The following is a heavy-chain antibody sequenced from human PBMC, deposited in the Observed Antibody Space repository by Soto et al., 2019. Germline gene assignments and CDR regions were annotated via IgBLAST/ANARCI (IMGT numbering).Heavy chain of an antibody. J-gene: IGHJ6*02. CDR3: ARRLYYDSSGFEGGGMDV. CDR2: IYYSGST. CDR1: GCSISSSSYY. Sequence: PSETLSLTCTVSGCSISSSSYYWVWIRQPPGKGLEWIGSIYYSGSTYYNPSLKSRVTISVDTSKNQFSLKLSSVTAADTAVYYCARRLYYDSSGFEGGGMDVWGQGTTVTVSS. V-gene: IGHV4-39*01. D-gene: IGHD3-22*01.